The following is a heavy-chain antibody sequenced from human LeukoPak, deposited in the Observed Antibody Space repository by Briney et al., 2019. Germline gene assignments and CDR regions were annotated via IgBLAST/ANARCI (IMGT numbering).Heavy chain of an antibody. CDR2: IYHSGKT. D-gene: IGHD3-22*01. V-gene: IGHV4-38-2*02. J-gene: IGHJ4*02. CDR3: ARETYDSSGYYGAFDY. CDR1: GYSINSGYY. Sequence: SETLSLTCTVSGYSINSGYYWGWIRQPPGKGLEWIGSIYHSGKTYYNPSLKSRVTISVDTSKNQFSLKLSSLTAADTAVYYCARETYDSSGYYGAFDYWGQGTLVTVSS.